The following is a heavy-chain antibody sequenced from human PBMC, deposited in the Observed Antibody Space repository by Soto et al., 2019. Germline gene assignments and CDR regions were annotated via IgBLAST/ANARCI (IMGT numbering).Heavy chain of an antibody. V-gene: IGHV3-64D*06. CDR1: GFTFSSYA. D-gene: IGHD3-22*01. CDR2: ISSNGGST. CDR3: VNLVVSGVDYYDSSGQDDY. Sequence: TVGSLRLSCSASGFTFSSYAMHWVRQAPGKGLEYVSAISSNGGSTYYADSVKGRFTISRDNSKNTLYLQMSSLRAEDTAVYYCVNLVVSGVDYYDSSGQDDYWGQGTLVTVSS. J-gene: IGHJ4*02.